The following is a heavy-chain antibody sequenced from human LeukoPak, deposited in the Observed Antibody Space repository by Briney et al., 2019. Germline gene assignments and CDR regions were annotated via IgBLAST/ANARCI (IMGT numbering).Heavy chain of an antibody. J-gene: IGHJ5*02. D-gene: IGHD3-10*01. CDR2: ISSSSSTI. Sequence: GGSLRLSCAASGFTFSSYSMNWVRQAPGKGLEWVSYISSSSSTIYYADSVKGRFTISRDNAKNSLYLQMNSLRDEDTAVYYCARGPPYYYGSGSTNWFDPWGQGTLVTVSS. CDR3: ARGPPYYYGSGSTNWFDP. V-gene: IGHV3-48*02. CDR1: GFTFSSYS.